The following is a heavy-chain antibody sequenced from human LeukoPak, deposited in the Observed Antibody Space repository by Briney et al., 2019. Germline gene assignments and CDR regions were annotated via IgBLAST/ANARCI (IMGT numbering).Heavy chain of an antibody. V-gene: IGHV4-38-2*02. Sequence: SETLSLTCTVPGYSISNAYYWGWIRQPPGKGLEWIGSLYHSGSTYYKPSLKSRVTTSVDTSKNRFSLKLTSVTAADTAVYYCARELHSGSYYFDYWGQGTLVTVSS. CDR2: LYHSGST. J-gene: IGHJ4*02. CDR1: GYSISNAYY. D-gene: IGHD1-26*01. CDR3: ARELHSGSYYFDY.